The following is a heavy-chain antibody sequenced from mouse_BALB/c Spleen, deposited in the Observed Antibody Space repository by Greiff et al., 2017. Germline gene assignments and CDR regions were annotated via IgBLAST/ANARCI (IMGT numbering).Heavy chain of an antibody. Sequence: DVKLVESGGGLVQPGGSRKLSCAASGFTFSSFGMHWVRQAPEKGLEWVAYISSGSSTIYYADTVKGRFTISRDNPKNTLFLQMTSLRSEDTAMYYCARFDLSGAMDYWGQGTSVTVSS. CDR1: GFTFSSFG. CDR3: ARFDLSGAMDY. V-gene: IGHV5-17*02. CDR2: ISSGSSTI. D-gene: IGHD3-1*01. J-gene: IGHJ4*01.